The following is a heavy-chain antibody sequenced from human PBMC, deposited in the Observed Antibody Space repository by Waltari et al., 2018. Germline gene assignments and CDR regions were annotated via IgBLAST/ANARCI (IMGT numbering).Heavy chain of an antibody. CDR1: GFTFSNYG. CDR3: ARGRDHALDY. D-gene: IGHD3-10*01. Sequence: EVQLVESGGGLVQPGGSLRLSCAASGFTFSNYGMHGVRQTPGTGLGWDSRIWADGSSPGYADSVKGRSTISTDTAKSTLYVQMNSLRADDTAVYYCARGRDHALDYWGQGTLVTVSS. J-gene: IGHJ4*02. V-gene: IGHV3-74*01. CDR2: IWADGSSP.